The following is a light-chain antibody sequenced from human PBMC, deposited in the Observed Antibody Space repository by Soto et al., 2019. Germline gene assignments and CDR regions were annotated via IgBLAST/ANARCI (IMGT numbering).Light chain of an antibody. CDR1: QSVSSNY. CDR3: QQYGSLSWA. J-gene: IGKJ1*01. V-gene: IGKV3-20*01. CDR2: GAS. Sequence: PGERATLSCRASQSVSSNYLAWYQQKPGQAPRLLIYGASTRATGVPDRFSGSVSGTDFTLTISRLELEDFAVYHCQQYGSLSWAFGQGTKV.